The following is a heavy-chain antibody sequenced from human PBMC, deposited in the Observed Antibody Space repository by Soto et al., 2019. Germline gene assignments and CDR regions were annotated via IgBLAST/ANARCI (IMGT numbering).Heavy chain of an antibody. CDR2: VTSNGGSV. J-gene: IGHJ3*02. D-gene: IGHD3-10*02. CDR1: GFPFGSYA. CDR3: VKDVCSNITCYNCAFDI. V-gene: IGHV3-64D*06. Sequence: GGSLRLSCSASGFPFGSYAMHWVRQCPGKGLEYVSAVTSNGGSVYYADSVKGRFSISRDNFQNTLHLHMSSLKAEDTAVYYCVKDVCSNITCYNCAFDIWGQGTMVTV.